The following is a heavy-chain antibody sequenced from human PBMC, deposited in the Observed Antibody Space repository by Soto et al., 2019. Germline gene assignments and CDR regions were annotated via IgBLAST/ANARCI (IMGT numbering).Heavy chain of an antibody. V-gene: IGHV4-34*01. CDR2: INHSGST. CDR3: ARVTGGDDYYFDY. D-gene: IGHD4-17*01. Sequence: SETLSLTCAVYGGSFSGYDWSWIRQPPGKGLEWIGEINHSGSTNNNPSLKSRVTISVDTSKNQFSLKLSSVTAADTAVYYCARVTGGDDYYFDYWGQGTLVTVSS. J-gene: IGHJ4*02. CDR1: GGSFSGYD.